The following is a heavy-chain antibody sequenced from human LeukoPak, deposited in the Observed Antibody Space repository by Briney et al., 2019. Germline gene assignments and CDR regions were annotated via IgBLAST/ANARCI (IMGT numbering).Heavy chain of an antibody. Sequence: SETLSLTCAVYGGSFSGYYWSWIRQPPGKGLEWIGEINHSGSTNYNPSLKSRVTISVDTSKNQFSLKLSSVTAADTAVYYCARGRRAAAFPPYYFDYWGQGTLVTVSS. CDR2: INHSGST. V-gene: IGHV4-34*01. CDR1: GGSFSGYY. CDR3: ARGRRAAAFPPYYFDY. D-gene: IGHD6-13*01. J-gene: IGHJ4*02.